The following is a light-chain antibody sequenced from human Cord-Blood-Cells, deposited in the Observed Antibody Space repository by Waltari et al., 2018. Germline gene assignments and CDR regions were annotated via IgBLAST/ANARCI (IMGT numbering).Light chain of an antibody. CDR1: SSITGCNT. J-gene: IGLJ3*02. Sequence: QSVLTQPPSASGTPGQRVPIPCSGSSSITGCNTVHWHQQLPATAPKPLIYSNNQRPSGVPDRFSGSKSGTSASLAISGLQSEDEADYYCAAWDDSLNGPVFGGGTKLTVL. V-gene: IGLV1-44*01. CDR3: AAWDDSLNGPV. CDR2: SNN.